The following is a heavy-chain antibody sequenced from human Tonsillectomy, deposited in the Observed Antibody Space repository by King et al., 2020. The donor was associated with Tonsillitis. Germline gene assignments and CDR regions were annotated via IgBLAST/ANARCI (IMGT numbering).Heavy chain of an antibody. J-gene: IGHJ4*02. CDR2: IIPSFGPA. Sequence: QLVQSGAEVKKPGSSVKVSCKTSGGTFSSYAFSWVRQAPGQGLEWMGGIIPSFGPAIYAKNFQGRVTIIVDESTSTTYMELRSLRSEDTAVYYCARDIGDWGDYWGQGTLVTVSS. CDR1: GGTFSSYA. CDR3: ARDIGDWGDY. V-gene: IGHV1-69*12. D-gene: IGHD7-27*01.